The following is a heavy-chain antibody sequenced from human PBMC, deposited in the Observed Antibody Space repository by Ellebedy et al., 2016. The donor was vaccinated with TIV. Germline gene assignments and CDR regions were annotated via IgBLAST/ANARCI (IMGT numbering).Heavy chain of an antibody. CDR2: IIPIFGTA. Sequence: ASVKVSCKASGGTFSSYAISWVRQAPGQGLEWMGGIIPIFGTANYAQKFQGRVTITADKSTSTAYMELSSLRSEDTAVYYCARGYSYGEPAYFDYWGQGTLVTVSS. V-gene: IGHV1-69*06. J-gene: IGHJ4*02. CDR1: GGTFSSYA. CDR3: ARGYSYGEPAYFDY. D-gene: IGHD5-18*01.